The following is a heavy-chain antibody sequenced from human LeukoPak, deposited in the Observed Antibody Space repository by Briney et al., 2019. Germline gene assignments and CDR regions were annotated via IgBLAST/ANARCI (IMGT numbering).Heavy chain of an antibody. CDR1: GGTFTGDS. CDR2: RDLGARIT. Sequence: SETLSLTCAVYGGTFTGDSWSWIRQPPDKALEWIGERDLGARITSYNPSLKSRVTISVDRSENQFSLKLSSGTAADTAVYYCARNGGTTSNPSHHDFDIWGQGTLVTVSS. CDR3: ARNGGTTSNPSHHDFDI. J-gene: IGHJ3*02. V-gene: IGHV4-34*01. D-gene: IGHD4-11*01.